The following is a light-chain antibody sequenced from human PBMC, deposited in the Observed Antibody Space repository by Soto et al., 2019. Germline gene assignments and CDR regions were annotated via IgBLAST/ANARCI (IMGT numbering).Light chain of an antibody. CDR3: QQYSSYSRT. Sequence: DIQMTQSPYTLSASVGDRVTITCRASQGISTWLAWYQQKPGTAPKLLIYDASSLESGVPSRPSGSGSGTEFTLTISSLQPDDYATYYCQQYSSYSRTFGQGTKVDIK. J-gene: IGKJ1*01. CDR1: QGISTW. CDR2: DAS. V-gene: IGKV1-5*01.